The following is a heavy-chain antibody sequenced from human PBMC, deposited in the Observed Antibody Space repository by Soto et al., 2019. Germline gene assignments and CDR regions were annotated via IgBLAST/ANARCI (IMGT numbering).Heavy chain of an antibody. CDR2: IYYSEYT. CDR3: ARDGQLVINYFDY. D-gene: IGHD6-13*01. CDR1: GGSVSSGSFF. J-gene: IGHJ4*02. Sequence: SETLSLTCTVSGGSVSSGSFFWSWIRQPPGKGLEWIGYIYYSEYTDYNPSLKSRVTISIDTSKNQFSLKLSSVTAADTAVYYCARDGQLVINYFDYWGQGTLVTVSS. V-gene: IGHV4-61*01.